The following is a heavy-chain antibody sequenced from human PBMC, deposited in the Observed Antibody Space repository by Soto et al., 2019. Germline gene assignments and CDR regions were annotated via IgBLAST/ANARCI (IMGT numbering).Heavy chain of an antibody. CDR1: GFTFSSYA. CDR3: AKGIGIVGATLGY. J-gene: IGHJ4*02. Sequence: GGSLRLSCAASGFTFSSYAMSWVRQAPGKGLEWVSAISGSGGSTYYADTVKGRFTISRDNSKNTLYLQMNSLRAEDTAVYYCAKGIGIVGATLGYWGQGTLVTVSS. V-gene: IGHV3-23*01. D-gene: IGHD1-26*01. CDR2: ISGSGGST.